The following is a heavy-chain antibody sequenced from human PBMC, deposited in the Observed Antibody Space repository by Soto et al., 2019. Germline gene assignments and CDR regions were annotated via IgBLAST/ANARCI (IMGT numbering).Heavy chain of an antibody. CDR2: ISSSSSYI. Sequence: GGSLRLSCAASGFTFSSYSMNWVRQAPGKGLEWVSAISSSSSYIYYADQVKGRFTISRDNAKNSLYLQMNSLRAEDTAVYYCATPSLGDSSGXWGQGTQVTVSX. D-gene: IGHD3-22*01. V-gene: IGHV3-21*01. CDR3: ATPSLGDSSGX. CDR1: GFTFSSYS. J-gene: IGHJ4*02.